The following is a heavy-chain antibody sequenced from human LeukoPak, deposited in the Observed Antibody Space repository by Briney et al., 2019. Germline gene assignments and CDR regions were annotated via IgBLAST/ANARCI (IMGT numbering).Heavy chain of an antibody. CDR3: ARHRAYSSSSPFDY. Sequence: PSETLSLTCAVSGGSISSSSYYWGWIRQPPGKGLEWIGSIYYSGSTYYNPSLKSRVTISVHTSKNQFSLKLNSVTAADTALYYCARHRAYSSSSPFDYWGQGTLVTVSS. CDR2: IYYSGST. J-gene: IGHJ4*02. CDR1: GGSISSSSYY. D-gene: IGHD6-6*01. V-gene: IGHV4-39*01.